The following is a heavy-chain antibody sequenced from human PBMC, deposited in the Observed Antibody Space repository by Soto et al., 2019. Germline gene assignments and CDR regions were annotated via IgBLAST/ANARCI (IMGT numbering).Heavy chain of an antibody. CDR3: VEDTATDEWACDY. J-gene: IGHJ4*02. Sequence: EVQLLESGGGLVQPGGSLRLSCAASGFTFSSYAMSWVRQAPGKGLEWVSSISSSGGTTHYVDSVKGRFTISKDNSKHTLALQMNILKAEGTVVYYYVEDTATDEWACDYWGQRTLVTVS. CDR1: GFTFSSYA. CDR2: ISSSGGTT. D-gene: IGHD6-25*01. V-gene: IGHV3-23*01.